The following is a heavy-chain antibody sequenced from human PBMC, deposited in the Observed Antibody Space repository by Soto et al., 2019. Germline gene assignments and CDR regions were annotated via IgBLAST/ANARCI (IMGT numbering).Heavy chain of an antibody. CDR2: IIPMLGIA. CDR1: GGTFSSYT. J-gene: IGHJ4*02. D-gene: IGHD5-18*01. Sequence: SVKVSCKTSGGTFSSYTFSWVRQAPGQGLEWMGRIIPMLGIANYAQKFQGRVTITADKSTSTAYMELSSLRSEDTAVYYCANRGYSYGFVIYWGQGTLVTVSS. CDR3: ANRGYSYGFVIY. V-gene: IGHV1-69*02.